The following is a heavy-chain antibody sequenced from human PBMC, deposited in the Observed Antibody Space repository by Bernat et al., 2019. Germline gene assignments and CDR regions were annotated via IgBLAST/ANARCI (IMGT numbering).Heavy chain of an antibody. CDR2: IIPIFGTA. D-gene: IGHD1-7*01. J-gene: IGHJ4*02. V-gene: IGHV1-69*01. CDR3: ARAVRDWNYDYYDY. CDR1: GGTFSSYA. Sequence: QVQLVQSGAEVKKPGSSVKVSCKASGGTFSSYAISWVRQAPGQGLEWMGGIIPIFGTANYAQKFQGRVTITADESTSTAYMKLSSLRSEDTAVYYCARAVRDWNYDYYDYWGQGTLVTVSS.